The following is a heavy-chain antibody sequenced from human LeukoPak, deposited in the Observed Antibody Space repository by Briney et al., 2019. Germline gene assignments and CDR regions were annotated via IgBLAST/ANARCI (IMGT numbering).Heavy chain of an antibody. V-gene: IGHV1-8*01. CDR1: GYTFTSYD. D-gene: IGHD3-3*01. CDR3: ARQRDFWSGYYYYYYGMDV. Sequence: ASVKVSCKASGYTFTSYDINWVRQATGQGLEWMGWMNPNSGNTGYAQKFQGRVTMTRNTSISTAYMELSSLRSEDTAVYYCARQRDFWSGYYYYYYGMDVWGQGTTVTVSS. J-gene: IGHJ6*02. CDR2: MNPNSGNT.